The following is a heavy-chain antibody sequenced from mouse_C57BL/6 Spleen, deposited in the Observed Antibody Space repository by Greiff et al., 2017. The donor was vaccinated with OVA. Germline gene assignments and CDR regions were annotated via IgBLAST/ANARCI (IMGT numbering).Heavy chain of an antibody. J-gene: IGHJ2*01. D-gene: IGHD2-1*01. V-gene: IGHV1-15*01. Sequence: VKLQESGAELVRPGASVTLSCKASGYTFTDYEMHWVKQTPVHGLEWIGAIDPETGGTAYNQKFKGKAILTADKSSSTAYMELRSLTSEDSAVYYCTRCDYGNYVLYFDYWGQGTTLTVSS. CDR2: IDPETGGT. CDR3: TRCDYGNYVLYFDY. CDR1: GYTFTDYE.